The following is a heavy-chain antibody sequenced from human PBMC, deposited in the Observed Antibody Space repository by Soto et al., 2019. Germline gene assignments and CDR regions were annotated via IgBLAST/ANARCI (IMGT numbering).Heavy chain of an antibody. Sequence: QVQLVQSGAEVKKPGSSLKVSCQASGYSFSDYGIAWVRQAPGQGLAWVGWISTYNGNTNYAQKLQGRVTMTKDTSANTAYMELRSLRSDDTAMYYCARYGYSSGWYLGTGMDVWGQGTPVTVSS. CDR2: ISTYNGNT. CDR3: ARYGYSSGWYLGTGMDV. J-gene: IGHJ6*02. CDR1: GYSFSDYG. D-gene: IGHD6-19*01. V-gene: IGHV1-18*04.